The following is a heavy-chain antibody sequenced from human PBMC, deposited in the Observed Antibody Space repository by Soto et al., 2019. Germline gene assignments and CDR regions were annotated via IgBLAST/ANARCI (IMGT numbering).Heavy chain of an antibody. Sequence: QAQLVQSGAEVKEPGASVKVSCKASGYSFTTSGITWVRQAPGQGLEWMGWISTYNGNTNYAQKIQDRVTLTTDTSTSTAYVELRSLRSDDTAVYYCARRVYGDYDYWGQGTLFTVSS. CDR2: ISTYNGNT. J-gene: IGHJ4*02. V-gene: IGHV1-18*01. CDR1: GYSFTTSG. CDR3: ARRVYGDYDY. D-gene: IGHD4-17*01.